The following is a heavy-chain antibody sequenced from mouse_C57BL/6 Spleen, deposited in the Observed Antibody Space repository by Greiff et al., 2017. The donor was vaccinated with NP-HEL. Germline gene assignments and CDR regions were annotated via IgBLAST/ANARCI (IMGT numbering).Heavy chain of an antibody. CDR2: INPNNGGT. CDR3: ARAHYYGSSSLDY. D-gene: IGHD1-1*01. CDR1: GYTFTDYY. Sequence: VQLQQSGPELVKPGASVKISCKASGYTFTDYYMNWVKQSHGKSLEWIGDINPNNGGTSYNQKFKGKATLTVDKSSSTAYMELRSLTSEDSAVYYCARAHYYGSSSLDYWGQGTTLTVSS. J-gene: IGHJ2*01. V-gene: IGHV1-26*01.